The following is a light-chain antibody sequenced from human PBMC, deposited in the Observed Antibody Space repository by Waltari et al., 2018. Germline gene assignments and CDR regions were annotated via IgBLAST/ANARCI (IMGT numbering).Light chain of an antibody. V-gene: IGLV2-8*01. Sequence: QSALTQPPSASGSPGQSVTISCTGTSRYVGGYHYVSWYQQHPGKAPKLMIYEVSKRPSGVPDRFSGSKSGNTASLTVSGLQAEDEADYYCSSYAGSNNYVFGTGTKVTVL. CDR3: SSYAGSNNYV. J-gene: IGLJ1*01. CDR1: SRYVGGYHY. CDR2: EVS.